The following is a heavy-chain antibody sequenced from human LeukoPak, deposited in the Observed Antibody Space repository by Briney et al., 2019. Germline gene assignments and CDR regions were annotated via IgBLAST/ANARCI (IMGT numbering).Heavy chain of an antibody. CDR1: GFIFSSYA. J-gene: IGHJ4*02. V-gene: IGHV3-23*01. Sequence: GGSLRLSCAASGFIFSSYAMSWVRQAPGKGLEWVSAISGSGGSTYYADSAKGRFTISRDNSKNTLYLQMNSLRAEDTAVYYCAKDRQGVPYCFDYWGQGTLVTVSS. CDR2: ISGSGGST. CDR3: AKDRQGVPYCFDY. D-gene: IGHD3-16*01.